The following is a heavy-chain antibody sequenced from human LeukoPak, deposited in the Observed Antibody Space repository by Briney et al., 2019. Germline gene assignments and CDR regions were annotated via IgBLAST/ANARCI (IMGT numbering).Heavy chain of an antibody. Sequence: GGSLRLSCAASGFTFSSYAMSWVRQAPGKGLEWVSAISGSGGSTYYADSVKGRFTISRDNSKNTLYLQMNSLRAEDTALYYCARDSGWLRYHDWGQGALVTVSS. J-gene: IGHJ4*02. D-gene: IGHD5-12*01. CDR1: GFTFSSYA. CDR3: ARDSGWLRYHD. CDR2: ISGSGGST. V-gene: IGHV3-23*01.